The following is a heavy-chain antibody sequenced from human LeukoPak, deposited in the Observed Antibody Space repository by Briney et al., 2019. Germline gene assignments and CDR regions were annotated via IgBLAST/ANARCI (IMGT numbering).Heavy chain of an antibody. CDR3: ARVPRYCSSTSCYVGWFDP. D-gene: IGHD2-2*01. Sequence: PSETLSLTCTVSGGSISSYYWSWIRQPPGKGLEWIGYIYYSGSTNYNPSLKSRVTISVDTSKNQFSLKLSSVTAADTAVYYCARVPRYCSSTSCYVGWFDPWGQGTLVTVSS. V-gene: IGHV4-59*01. CDR2: IYYSGST. CDR1: GGSISSYY. J-gene: IGHJ5*02.